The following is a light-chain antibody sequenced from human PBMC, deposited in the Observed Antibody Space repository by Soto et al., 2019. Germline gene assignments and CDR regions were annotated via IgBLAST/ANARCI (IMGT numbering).Light chain of an antibody. CDR1: QSIGTW. V-gene: IGKV1-5*01. J-gene: IGKJ5*01. CDR3: QEYNSYPVS. Sequence: DIQVTQSPATLSAFVGDRVTISCRARQSIGTWLAWYQQKPGKAPKLLIYDASTLESGVPSRFSGRGSGTEFTLTISSLQPEDVATYYCQEYNSYPVSFGQGTRLEIK. CDR2: DAS.